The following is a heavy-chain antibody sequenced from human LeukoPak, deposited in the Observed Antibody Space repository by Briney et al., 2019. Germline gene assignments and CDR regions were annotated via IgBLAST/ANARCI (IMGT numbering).Heavy chain of an antibody. CDR3: AKPLYYYGSGSYYNFDY. CDR2: ISGSGDST. J-gene: IGHJ4*02. D-gene: IGHD3-10*01. CDR1: GFTFSTYG. Sequence: GGSLRLSCAGSGFTFSTYGMSWVRQAPNKGLEWLSTISGSGDSTYYADSVKGRFTISRDNSKNTLFLQMNSLRAEDTAIYYCAKPLYYYGSGSYYNFDYWGQGTLVTVSS. V-gene: IGHV3-23*01.